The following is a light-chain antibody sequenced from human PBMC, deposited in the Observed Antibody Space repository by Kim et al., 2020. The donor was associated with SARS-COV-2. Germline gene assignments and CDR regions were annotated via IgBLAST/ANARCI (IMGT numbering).Light chain of an antibody. V-gene: IGLV6-57*01. J-gene: IGLJ3*02. CDR2: ENN. CDR1: SGSIASNY. Sequence: GKTVTIPRTRTSGSIASNYVQWYQQRPGSSPTTVIYENNRRPSGVPDRFSGSIDSSSKSASLTISGLKTEDEADYYCQSYDSSTRVFGGGTQLTVL. CDR3: QSYDSSTRV.